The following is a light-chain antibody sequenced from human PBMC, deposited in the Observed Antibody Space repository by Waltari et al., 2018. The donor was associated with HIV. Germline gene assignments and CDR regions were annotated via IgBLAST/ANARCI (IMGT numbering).Light chain of an antibody. CDR3: CSYGSSATFVV. J-gene: IGLJ2*01. Sequence: QSALTQPASVSGSPGQSIPLSCPETRSVVGHYNLFSWYQHYGGKAPKLLIYEVTKRPSGISSRFSGSKSGNTASLTISDLQAEDEATYYCCSYGSSATFVVFGGGTRVTV. V-gene: IGLV2-23*02. CDR1: RSVVGHYNL. CDR2: EVT.